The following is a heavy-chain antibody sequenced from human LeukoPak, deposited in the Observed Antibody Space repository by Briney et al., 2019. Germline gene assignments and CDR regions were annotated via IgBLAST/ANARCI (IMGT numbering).Heavy chain of an antibody. Sequence: SETLSLTCGVFGGSFSNYYWSWIRQSPGKGLEWIGEINHVGSTSHNPSLKSRVTMSVDTSKNQFSLKLSSVTAADTAVYYCARDRQLNYFDYWGQGTLVTVSS. CDR3: ARDRQLNYFDY. V-gene: IGHV4-34*01. J-gene: IGHJ4*02. D-gene: IGHD5-18*01. CDR2: INHVGST. CDR1: GGSFSNYY.